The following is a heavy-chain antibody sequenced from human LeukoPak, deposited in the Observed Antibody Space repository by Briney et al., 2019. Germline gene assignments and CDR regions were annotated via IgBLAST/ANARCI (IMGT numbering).Heavy chain of an antibody. J-gene: IGHJ6*02. CDR1: GLTVSSNY. CDR3: AREGDGNIYRVGRMDV. D-gene: IGHD1-26*01. Sequence: GGSLRLSCAASGLTVSSNYMSWVRQAPGKGLEWVSVIYSGGTTDYADSVKGRFTISRDNSKNTVYLQMNSLRAEDTAVYYCAREGDGNIYRVGRMDVWGQGTTVTVSS. V-gene: IGHV3-66*01. CDR2: IYSGGTT.